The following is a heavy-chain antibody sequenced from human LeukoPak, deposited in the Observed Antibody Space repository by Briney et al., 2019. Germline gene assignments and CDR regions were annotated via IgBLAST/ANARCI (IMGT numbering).Heavy chain of an antibody. J-gene: IGHJ4*02. D-gene: IGHD3-22*01. CDR1: GFTFSYYY. CDR2: ISGRSTNT. Sequence: GGSLRLSCAASGFTFSYYYMTWIRQAPGEGLEWVSYISGRSTNTNYADSVNGRFTISRDNAKNSLYLQMNSLRNEDTAVYYCARVTPTSSGFYAYWGQGTLVTVSS. CDR3: ARVTPTSSGFYAY. V-gene: IGHV3-11*06.